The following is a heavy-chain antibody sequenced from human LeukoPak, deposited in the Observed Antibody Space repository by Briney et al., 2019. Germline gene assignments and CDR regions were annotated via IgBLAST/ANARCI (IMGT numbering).Heavy chain of an antibody. V-gene: IGHV4-31*03. J-gene: IGHJ3*02. CDR1: GGSISSGGYY. CDR2: IYYSGST. D-gene: IGHD3-10*01. Sequence: SETLSLTCTVSGGSISSGGYYWSWIRQHPGKGLEWIGYIYYSGSTYYNPPLKSRVTISVDTSKNQFSLKLSSVTAADTAVYYCAREITMVRGGLDAFDIWGQGTMVTVSS. CDR3: AREITMVRGGLDAFDI.